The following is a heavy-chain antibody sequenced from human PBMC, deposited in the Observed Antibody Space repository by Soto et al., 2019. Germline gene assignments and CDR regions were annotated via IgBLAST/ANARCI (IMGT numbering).Heavy chain of an antibody. CDR2: IGFDGNND. J-gene: IGHJ4*02. V-gene: IGHV3-33*08. CDR3: AREIGYSSTWPSY. Sequence: GGSLRLSCAASGFTFSNYAMSWVRQAPGKGLEWVAVIGFDGNNDYYADSVKGRFTVSRDNSRNTLFLQMNSLRVEDTAVYYCAREIGYSSTWPSYWGQGTLVTVSS. CDR1: GFTFSNYA. D-gene: IGHD6-13*01.